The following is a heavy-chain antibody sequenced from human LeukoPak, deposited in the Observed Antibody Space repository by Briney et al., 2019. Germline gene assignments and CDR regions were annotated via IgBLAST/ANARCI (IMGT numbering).Heavy chain of an antibody. V-gene: IGHV3-53*01. CDR2: IYSDGRT. CDR1: GFTVSTNY. Sequence: GGSLRLSCAASGFTVSTNYMSWVRQAPGQGLEWVSVIYSDGRTYYADSVKGRFTISRDNSKNTLYLQMNSLRAEDTAVYYCARDSGRFDVFDIWGQGTMVTVSS. D-gene: IGHD1-26*01. CDR3: ARDSGRFDVFDI. J-gene: IGHJ3*02.